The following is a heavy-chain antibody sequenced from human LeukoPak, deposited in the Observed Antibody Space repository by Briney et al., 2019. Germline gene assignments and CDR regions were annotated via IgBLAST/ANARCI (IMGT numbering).Heavy chain of an antibody. V-gene: IGHV3-23*01. CDR1: LFIFTTNG. D-gene: IGHD1-1*01. J-gene: IGHJ4*02. CDR2: ISGGDEST. CDR3: ARGVYWSLDY. Sequence: GGSLRLSCAISLFIFTTNGMNWVRQSPGKGLEWRATISGGDESTYYADSVKGRFAISRANSKNTVFLHMNSLRVEATDVYYCARGVYWSLDYWGQGTPVTVSS.